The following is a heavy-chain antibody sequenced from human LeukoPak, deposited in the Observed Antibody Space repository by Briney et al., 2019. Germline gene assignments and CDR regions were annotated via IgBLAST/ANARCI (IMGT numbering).Heavy chain of an antibody. CDR3: ARSDGYGLVGI. Sequence: KSSETLSLTCAVYGGSFSGYYWSWIRQPPGKGLEWIGEINHSGSTNYNPSLKSRVTISVDTSKNQFSLKLSSVTAADTAVYYCARSDGYGLVGIWGQGTMVTVSP. V-gene: IGHV4-34*01. J-gene: IGHJ3*02. CDR2: INHSGST. CDR1: GGSFSGYY. D-gene: IGHD3-10*01.